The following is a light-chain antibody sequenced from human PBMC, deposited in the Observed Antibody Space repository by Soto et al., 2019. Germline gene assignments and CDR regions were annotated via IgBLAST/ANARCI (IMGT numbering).Light chain of an antibody. V-gene: IGLV1-40*01. CDR1: TSNIGAGYD. J-gene: IGLJ1*01. Sequence: QSVLTQPPSVSGAPGQRVIVSCTRSTSNIGAGYDVHWYQQLPGTSPKLLIFANSNRPSGVPDRFSASRSGSSASLTITGLQAEDEADYYCQSYDTSLSGSYVFGSGTKVTVL. CDR3: QSYDTSLSGSYV. CDR2: ANS.